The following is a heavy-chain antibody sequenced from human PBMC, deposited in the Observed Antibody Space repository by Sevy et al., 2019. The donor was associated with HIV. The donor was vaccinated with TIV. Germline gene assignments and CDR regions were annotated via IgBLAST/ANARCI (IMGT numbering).Heavy chain of an antibody. CDR1: GFTFGDYT. Sequence: GGSLRLSCTPSGFTFGDYTMTWVRQAPGKGLEWVAFIRGKPYGGTTEYAASVKGRFSISRDDSKSIAYLQMNSLKIEDTCVYYCTRVEGAADWGMDVWGQGTTVTVSS. D-gene: IGHD1-26*01. CDR3: TRVEGAADWGMDV. CDR2: IRGKPYGGTT. V-gene: IGHV3-49*04. J-gene: IGHJ6*02.